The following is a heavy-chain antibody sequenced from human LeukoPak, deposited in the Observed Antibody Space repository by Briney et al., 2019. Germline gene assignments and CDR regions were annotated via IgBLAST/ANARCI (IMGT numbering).Heavy chain of an antibody. J-gene: IGHJ6*03. Sequence: GASVKVSCKASGYTFTSYDINWVRQATGQGLEWMGWMNPNSGNTGYAQKFQGRVTMTRNTSISTAYMELSSLRSEDTAVYYCARGCSSTSCYGDVGFYYYYYMDVWGKGTTVTISS. CDR2: MNPNSGNT. D-gene: IGHD2-2*01. CDR1: GYTFTSYD. V-gene: IGHV1-8*01. CDR3: ARGCSSTSCYGDVGFYYYYYMDV.